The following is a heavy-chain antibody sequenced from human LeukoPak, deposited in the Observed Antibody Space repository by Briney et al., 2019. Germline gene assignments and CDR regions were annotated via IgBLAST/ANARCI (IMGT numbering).Heavy chain of an antibody. J-gene: IGHJ4*02. Sequence: GGSLRLSCAASGFTFSSYVMNWVRQAPGKGLEWVSGISDSGGGTYYADSVKGRFTISRDNSKNTLYLQMNSLRAEDTAVYYCAKDRCTNGVCYMGDQFDYWGQGTLVTVSS. CDR3: AKDRCTNGVCYMGDQFDY. CDR1: GFTFSSYV. V-gene: IGHV3-23*01. D-gene: IGHD2-8*01. CDR2: ISDSGGGT.